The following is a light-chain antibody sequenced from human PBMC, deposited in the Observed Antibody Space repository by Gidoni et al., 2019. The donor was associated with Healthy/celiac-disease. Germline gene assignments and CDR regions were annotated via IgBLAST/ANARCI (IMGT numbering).Light chain of an antibody. J-gene: IGKJ3*01. CDR3: QRYYSTPPT. CDR1: QSILYSSNTTNY. Sequence: DIVMTQSPDSLAVSLGERATINCKSSQSILYSSNTTNYLAWYQQKPGQPPKLLIYWASTRESGVPDRFSGRGSGTDFTLTISSLQAEDVAVYYCQRYYSTPPTFGPGTKVDIK. V-gene: IGKV4-1*01. CDR2: WAS.